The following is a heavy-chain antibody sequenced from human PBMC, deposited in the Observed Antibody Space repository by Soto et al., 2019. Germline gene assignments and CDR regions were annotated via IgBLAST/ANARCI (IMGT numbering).Heavy chain of an antibody. D-gene: IGHD5-12*01. Sequence: SETLSLTCAVYGGSFSGYYWSWIRQPPGKGPEWIGEINHSGSTNYNPSLKSRVTISVDTSKNQFSLKLSSVTAAYTAVYYCSRMGRDGYNYLSYFDYWGQGTLVTVSS. CDR2: INHSGST. V-gene: IGHV4-34*01. CDR1: GGSFSGYY. CDR3: SRMGRDGYNYLSYFDY. J-gene: IGHJ4*02.